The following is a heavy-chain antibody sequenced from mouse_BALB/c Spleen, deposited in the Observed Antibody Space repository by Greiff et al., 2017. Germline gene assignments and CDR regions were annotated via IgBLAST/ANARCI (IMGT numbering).Heavy chain of an antibody. D-gene: IGHD3-1*01. CDR2: INPYNDGT. Sequence: EVQLQQSGPELVKPGASVKMSCKASGYTFTSYVMHWVKQKPGQGLEWIGYINPYNDGTKYNEKFKGKATLTSDKSSSTAYMELSSLTSEDSAVYYCARGARALYYAMDYWGQGTSVTVSS. CDR1: GYTFTSYV. CDR3: ARGARALYYAMDY. J-gene: IGHJ4*01. V-gene: IGHV1-14*01.